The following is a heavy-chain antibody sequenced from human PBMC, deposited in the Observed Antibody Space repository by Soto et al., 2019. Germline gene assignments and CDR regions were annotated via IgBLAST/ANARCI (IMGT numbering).Heavy chain of an antibody. CDR3: ARGGGPTVTTNFDY. CDR1: GGSISNDY. J-gene: IGHJ4*02. D-gene: IGHD4-17*01. Sequence: LSLTCTVSGGSISNDYWSWIRQPPGKGLEWIGYIYYSGSTNYNPSLKSRVTISVDTSKNQFSLKLSSVTAADTAVYYCARGGGPTVTTNFDYWGQGAQVTVSS. V-gene: IGHV4-59*01. CDR2: IYYSGST.